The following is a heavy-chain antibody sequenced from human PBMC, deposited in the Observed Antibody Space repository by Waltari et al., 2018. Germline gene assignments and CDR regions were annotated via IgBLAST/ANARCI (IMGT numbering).Heavy chain of an antibody. D-gene: IGHD5-18*01. CDR1: GFTFRSNH. V-gene: IGHV3-66*02. Sequence: EVQLVESGGALVHPGGSLRLSCAASGFTFRSNHMAGVHQAPGKGREWFSIIYAAGGTYYADSVMGRFTISRDNSKNTLHLQMNSLRSEDTAIYYCATARDEETAMVYFDHWGEGSLVSVSS. J-gene: IGHJ4*02. CDR3: ATARDEETAMVYFDH. CDR2: IYAAGGT.